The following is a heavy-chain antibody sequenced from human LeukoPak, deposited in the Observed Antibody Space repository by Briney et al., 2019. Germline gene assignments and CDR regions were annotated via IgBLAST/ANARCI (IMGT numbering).Heavy chain of an antibody. J-gene: IGHJ4*02. CDR1: GYTFTSYG. Sequence: ASVKVSCKASGYTFTSYGISWVRQAPGQGLEWMGWISAYNGNTNYAQKLQGRVTMTTGTSTSTAYMELRSLRSDDTAVYYCARLNGADYYDSSGYYTICDYWGQGTLVTVPS. CDR3: ARLNGADYYDSSGYYTICDY. CDR2: ISAYNGNT. D-gene: IGHD3-22*01. V-gene: IGHV1-18*01.